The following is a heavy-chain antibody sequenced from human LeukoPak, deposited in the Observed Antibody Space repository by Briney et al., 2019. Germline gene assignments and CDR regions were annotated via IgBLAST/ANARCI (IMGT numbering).Heavy chain of an antibody. CDR1: GGSISSGSYY. Sequence: SETLSLTCTVSGGSISSGSYYWSWIRQPAGKGLEWIGRIYTSGSTNYNPSLKSRVTISVDTSKNQFSLKLSSVTAVDTAVYYCARASCSSTSCYYYGMDVWGQGTTVTVSS. D-gene: IGHD2-2*01. J-gene: IGHJ6*02. CDR3: ARASCSSTSCYYYGMDV. V-gene: IGHV4-61*02. CDR2: IYTSGST.